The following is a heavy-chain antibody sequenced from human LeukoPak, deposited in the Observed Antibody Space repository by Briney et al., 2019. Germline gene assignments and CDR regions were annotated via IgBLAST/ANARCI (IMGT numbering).Heavy chain of an antibody. V-gene: IGHV4-59*01. D-gene: IGHD1-26*01. Sequence: PSETLSLTCTVSGGSISYYYWSWIRQPPGKGLEWIGYIYYSGTTYYNPSLESRVTISVDTSKNQFSLSLRSVTAADTAVYYCARDGKISPYHGLDVWGQGTTVTVSS. CDR1: GGSISYYY. CDR3: ARDGKISPYHGLDV. J-gene: IGHJ6*02. CDR2: IYYSGTT.